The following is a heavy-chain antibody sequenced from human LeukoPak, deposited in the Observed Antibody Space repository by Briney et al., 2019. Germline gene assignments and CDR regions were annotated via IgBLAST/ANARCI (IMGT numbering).Heavy chain of an antibody. CDR3: ARAHGCSSATCYHNWLDP. V-gene: IGHV3-30*02. J-gene: IGHJ5*02. Sequence: GGSLRLSCAASGITFRSYGMHWVRQAPGKGLEWVAFIWYDGSNKYYADSVKGRCTISRDNSKTTLYLQMNSLRAEDTAVYYCARAHGCSSATCYHNWLDPWGQGALVTVSS. D-gene: IGHD2-2*01. CDR2: IWYDGSNK. CDR1: GITFRSYG.